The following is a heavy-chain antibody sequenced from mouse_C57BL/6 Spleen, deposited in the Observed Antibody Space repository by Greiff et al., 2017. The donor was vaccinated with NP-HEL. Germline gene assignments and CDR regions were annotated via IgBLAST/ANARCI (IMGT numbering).Heavy chain of an antibody. V-gene: IGHV5-17*01. CDR1: GFTFSDYG. J-gene: IGHJ2*01. CDR3: ARRAYGSSSGDYFDY. Sequence: EVQLVESGGGLVKPGGSLKLSCAASGFTFSDYGMHWVRQAPEKGLEWVAYISSGSSTIYYADTVKGRFTISRDNAKNTLFLQMTSLRSEDTAMYYCARRAYGSSSGDYFDYWGQGTTLTVSS. CDR2: ISSGSSTI. D-gene: IGHD1-1*01.